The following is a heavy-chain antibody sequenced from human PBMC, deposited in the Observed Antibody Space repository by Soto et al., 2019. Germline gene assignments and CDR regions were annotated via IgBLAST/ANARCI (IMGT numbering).Heavy chain of an antibody. CDR2: ISYDGSNK. J-gene: IGHJ4*02. V-gene: IGHV3-30*03. D-gene: IGHD6-19*01. CDR1: GFTFSSYG. CDR3: ASRLIAVADFDY. Sequence: QVQLVESGGGVVQPGRSLRLSCAASGFTFSSYGMHWVRQAPGKGLEWVAVISYDGSNKYYADSVKGRFTISRDNSTNTLYLQMNSLTAEDTAVYYCASRLIAVADFDYWGQGTLVTVSS.